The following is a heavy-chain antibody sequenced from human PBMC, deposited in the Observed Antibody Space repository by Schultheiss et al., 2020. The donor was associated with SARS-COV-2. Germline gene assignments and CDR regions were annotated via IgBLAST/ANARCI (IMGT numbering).Heavy chain of an antibody. CDR1: GGSFRDYY. V-gene: IGHV4-39*01. Sequence: SETLSLTCAVSGGSFRDYYWGWIRQPPGKGLEWIGSIYYSGSTYYNPSLKSRVTISVDTSKNQFSLKLSSVTAADTAVYYCATPTKGYSGYDWGAFDIWGQGTMVTVSS. CDR2: IYYSGST. CDR3: ATPTKGYSGYDWGAFDI. D-gene: IGHD5-12*01. J-gene: IGHJ3*02.